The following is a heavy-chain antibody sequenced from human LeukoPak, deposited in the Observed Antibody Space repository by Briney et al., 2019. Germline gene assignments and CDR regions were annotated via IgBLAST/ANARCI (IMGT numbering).Heavy chain of an antibody. CDR1: GFTFSSYA. D-gene: IGHD1-26*01. CDR3: AKSTGVGGSYFDY. CDR2: INGSGGST. J-gene: IGHJ4*02. V-gene: IGHV3-23*01. Sequence: GGSLRLSCAASGFTFSSYAMSWVRQAPGKGLEWVSDINGSGGSTYYADSVKGRFTISRDNSKNTLYLQMNSLRAEDTAVYYCAKSTGVGGSYFDYWGQGTLVTVSS.